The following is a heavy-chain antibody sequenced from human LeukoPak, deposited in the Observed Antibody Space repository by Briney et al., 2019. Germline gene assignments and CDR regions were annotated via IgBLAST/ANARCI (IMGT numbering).Heavy chain of an antibody. V-gene: IGHV4-31*11. CDR2: IYYSGST. Sequence: SETLSLTCAVYGGSFSGYYWSWIRQHPGKGLEWIGYIYYSGSTYYNPSLKSRVTISVDTSKNQFSLKLSSVTAADTAVYYCARDIEHWGQGTLVTVSS. CDR1: GGSFSGYY. CDR3: ARDIEH. J-gene: IGHJ5*02.